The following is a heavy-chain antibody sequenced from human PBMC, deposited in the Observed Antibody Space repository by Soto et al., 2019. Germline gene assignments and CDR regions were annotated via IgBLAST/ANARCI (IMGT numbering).Heavy chain of an antibody. CDR3: AGSFSGRGGMDV. J-gene: IGHJ6*02. V-gene: IGHV6-1*01. Sequence: SQTLSLTCAISGDSVSSNSAALNWIRQSPSRGLEWLGRTYYRSKWYNDYAVSVKSRLTINPDTSKHQFSLQLNSVSPEDTAVYYCAGSFSGRGGMDVWGPGTSVTVSS. CDR1: GDSVSSNSAA. CDR2: TYYRSKWYN. D-gene: IGHD3-10*01.